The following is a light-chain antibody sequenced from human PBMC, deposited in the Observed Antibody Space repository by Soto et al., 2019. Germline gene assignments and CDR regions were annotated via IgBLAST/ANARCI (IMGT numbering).Light chain of an antibody. V-gene: IGKV3-15*01. Sequence: EKVMTQSPATLSVSPGERATLSCRASQSVSSNLAWYQQKPGQAPRLLIYGASTRATGIPARFSGSGSGTEFTLTIGSLQSEDSAVYYCQQYNNWPPWTFGQGTKVDIK. CDR2: GAS. CDR3: QQYNNWPPWT. J-gene: IGKJ1*01. CDR1: QSVSSN.